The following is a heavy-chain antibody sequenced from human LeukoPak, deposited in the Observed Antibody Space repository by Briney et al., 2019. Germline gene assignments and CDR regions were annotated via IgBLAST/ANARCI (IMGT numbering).Heavy chain of an antibody. CDR2: IIPILGIA. CDR3: ARTLAYDILTGYHPYYFDY. D-gene: IGHD3-9*01. CDR1: GGTFSSYA. Sequence: SVKVSCKASGGTFSSYAISWVRQAPGQGLEWMGRIIPILGIANYAQKFQGRVTITADKSTSTAYMELSSLRSEDTAVYYCARTLAYDILTGYHPYYFDYWGQGTLVTVSS. J-gene: IGHJ4*02. V-gene: IGHV1-69*04.